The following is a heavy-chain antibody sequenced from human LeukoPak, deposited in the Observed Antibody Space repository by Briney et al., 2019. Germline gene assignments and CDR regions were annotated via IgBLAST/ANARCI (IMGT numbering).Heavy chain of an antibody. CDR1: GDSVSSNSAA. CDR2: TYYRSKLYN. J-gene: IGHJ5*02. Sequence: SQTLSLTCALSGDSVSSNSAAWNWIRQSPSRGLEWLGRTYYRSKLYNDYAVSVKSRITINPDTSKNHFSLQLNSVTPEDTAVYYCAREERYCSGGSCYSHGDGFDPWGQGTLVTVSS. D-gene: IGHD2-15*01. V-gene: IGHV6-1*01. CDR3: AREERYCSGGSCYSHGDGFDP.